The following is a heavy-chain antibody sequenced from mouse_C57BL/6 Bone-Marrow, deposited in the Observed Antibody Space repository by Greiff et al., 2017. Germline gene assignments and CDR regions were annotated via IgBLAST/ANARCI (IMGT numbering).Heavy chain of an antibody. Sequence: QVQLQQSGPGLVQPSQSLSITCTVSGFSLTSYGVHWVRQSPGKGLEWLGVIWRGGSTDYNAAFMSRLSITKDNSKSQVFFKMNSLQADDTAIYYCAKNVYYDYDGYYVDYWGQGTTLTVSS. D-gene: IGHD2-4*01. V-gene: IGHV2-5*01. CDR3: AKNVYYDYDGYYVDY. J-gene: IGHJ2*01. CDR2: IWRGGST. CDR1: GFSLTSYG.